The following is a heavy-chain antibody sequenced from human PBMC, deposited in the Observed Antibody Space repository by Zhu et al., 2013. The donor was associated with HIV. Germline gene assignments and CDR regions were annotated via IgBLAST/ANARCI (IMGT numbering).Heavy chain of an antibody. J-gene: IGHJ4*02. Sequence: QVQLVQSGAEVKKPGASVKVSCKASGYTFTSYYMHWVRQAPGQGLEWMGIINPSGGRTNYAQKFQGRVTMTRDTSTSTVYMELSSLRSEDTAVYYCARGGEGGDYGSYYFDYWGQGTLVTVSS. CDR3: ARGGEGGDYGSYYFDY. CDR2: INPSGGRT. V-gene: IGHV1-46*01. CDR1: GYTFTSYY. D-gene: IGHD4-17*01.